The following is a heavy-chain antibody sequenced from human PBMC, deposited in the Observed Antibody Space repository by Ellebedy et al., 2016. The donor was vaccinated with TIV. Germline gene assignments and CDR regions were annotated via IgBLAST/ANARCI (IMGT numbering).Heavy chain of an antibody. J-gene: IGHJ4*02. D-gene: IGHD3-10*01. CDR1: GFTFSTYN. CDR2: ITGGTAAV. CDR3: AREMRSPDWTKSNWYGALDN. Sequence: PGGSLRLSCAASGFTFSTYNMHWVRQTPGKGLEWISYITGGTAAVYYADSVKGRFTISRDKANNSLYLQMTSLRADDTAVYYCAREMRSPDWTKSNWYGALDNWGQGTLVTVAS. V-gene: IGHV3-48*01.